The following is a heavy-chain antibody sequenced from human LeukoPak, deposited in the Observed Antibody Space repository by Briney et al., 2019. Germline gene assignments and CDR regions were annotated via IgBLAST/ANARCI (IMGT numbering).Heavy chain of an antibody. D-gene: IGHD5-12*01. CDR1: GGSISSYY. CDR2: IYYSGST. V-gene: IGHV4-59*12. Sequence: SETLSLTCTVSGGSISSYYWSWIRQPPGKGLEWIGYIYYSGSTNYNPSLKSRVTISVDTSKNQFSLKLSSVTAADTAVYYCARRDIVATSGGLLYYYYGMDVWGQGTTVTVSS. J-gene: IGHJ6*02. CDR3: ARRDIVATSGGLLYYYYGMDV.